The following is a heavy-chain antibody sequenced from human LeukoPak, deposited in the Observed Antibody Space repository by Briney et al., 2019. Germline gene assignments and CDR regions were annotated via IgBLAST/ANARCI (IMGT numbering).Heavy chain of an antibody. CDR3: ARACGYSSSWGYFDY. CDR2: ISSSGSTI. Sequence: GGSLRHSCAASGFTFSSYEMNWVRQAPGKGLEWVSYISSSGSTIYYADSVKGRFTISRDNAKNSLYLQMNSLRAEDTAVYYCARACGYSSSWGYFDYWGQGTLVTVSP. J-gene: IGHJ4*02. CDR1: GFTFSSYE. D-gene: IGHD6-13*01. V-gene: IGHV3-48*03.